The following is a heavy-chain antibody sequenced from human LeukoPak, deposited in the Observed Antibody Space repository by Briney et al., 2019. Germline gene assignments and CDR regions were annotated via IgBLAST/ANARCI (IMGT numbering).Heavy chain of an antibody. J-gene: IGHJ4*02. D-gene: IGHD3-22*01. Sequence: TGGSLRLSCAASGFTVSSNYMSWVRQASGKGLEWVSVIYSGGSTYYADSVKGRFTISRDNSKNTLYLQMNSLRAEDTAVYYCARVWYYDSSGYLDYWGQGTLVTVSS. CDR3: ARVWYYDSSGYLDY. CDR1: GFTVSSNY. CDR2: IYSGGST. V-gene: IGHV3-53*01.